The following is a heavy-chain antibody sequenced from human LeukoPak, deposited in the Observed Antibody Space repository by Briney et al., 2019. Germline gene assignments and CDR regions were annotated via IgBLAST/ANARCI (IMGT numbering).Heavy chain of an antibody. V-gene: IGHV3-48*03. Sequence: GGSLRLSCAASGFVFSTYEMDWVRQAPGKGLEWVSYISSSDGTTYYADSVKGRFTISRDNAKNSLSLQMNSLSAEDTAVYYCVRELVPQSINSGYDSFHIWGQGTMVTVSS. CDR2: ISSSDGTT. CDR3: VRELVPQSINSGYDSFHI. D-gene: IGHD5-12*01. J-gene: IGHJ3*02. CDR1: GFVFSTYE.